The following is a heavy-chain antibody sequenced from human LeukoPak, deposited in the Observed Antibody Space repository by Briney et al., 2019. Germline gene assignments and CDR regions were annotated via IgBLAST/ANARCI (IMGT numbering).Heavy chain of an antibody. V-gene: IGHV3-74*01. Sequence: GGSLRLSCAASVFTLFIYWTYCVRQAPGEGLVWVSRINRDGGSTTYAESVKGRFTISRDNAKNTLSLQMNSLRAEDTAVYYCARVTSSRGAIDIWGQGTMVTVSS. D-gene: IGHD6-13*01. CDR1: VFTLFIYW. J-gene: IGHJ3*02. CDR2: INRDGGST. CDR3: ARVTSSRGAIDI.